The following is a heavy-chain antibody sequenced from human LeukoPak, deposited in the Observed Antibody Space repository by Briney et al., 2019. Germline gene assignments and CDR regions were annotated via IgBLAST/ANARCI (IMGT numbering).Heavy chain of an antibody. Sequence: GGSLRLSCTASGFTFGDHAMSWVRQAPGKGLEWVGFIRSKAYGGTTEYAASVKGRFTISRDDSKSIAYLQMNSLKTEDTAVYYCTRSSAYCSSTSCYVLDYWGQGTLVTVSS. V-gene: IGHV3-49*04. D-gene: IGHD2-2*01. CDR2: IRSKAYGGTT. CDR1: GFTFGDHA. J-gene: IGHJ4*02. CDR3: TRSSAYCSSTSCYVLDY.